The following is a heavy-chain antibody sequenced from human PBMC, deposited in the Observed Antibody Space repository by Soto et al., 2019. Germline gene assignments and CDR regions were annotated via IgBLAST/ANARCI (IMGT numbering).Heavy chain of an antibody. Sequence: GGSLRLSCAASGSTFSSYGMHWVRQAPGKGLEWVAVISYDGSNKYYADSVKGRFTISRDNSKNTLYLQMNSLRAEDTAVYYCAKVYGHGGNSDYYYGMDVWGQGTTVTVSS. J-gene: IGHJ6*02. CDR1: GSTFSSYG. CDR3: AKVYGHGGNSDYYYGMDV. D-gene: IGHD2-21*02. CDR2: ISYDGSNK. V-gene: IGHV3-30*18.